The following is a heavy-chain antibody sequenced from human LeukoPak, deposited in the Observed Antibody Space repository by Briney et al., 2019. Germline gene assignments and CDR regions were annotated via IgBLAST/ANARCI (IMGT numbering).Heavy chain of an antibody. Sequence: GGSLRLSCTVSGFTVSSNSMNWVRQAPGKGLEWVSSISSSSSYIYYADSVKGRFTISRDNAKNSLYLQMNSLRAEDTAVYYCARVERPYGSGSYYPHPFDYWGQGTLVTVSS. J-gene: IGHJ4*02. D-gene: IGHD3-10*01. CDR3: ARVERPYGSGSYYPHPFDY. V-gene: IGHV3-21*03. CDR2: ISSSSSYI. CDR1: GFTVSSNS.